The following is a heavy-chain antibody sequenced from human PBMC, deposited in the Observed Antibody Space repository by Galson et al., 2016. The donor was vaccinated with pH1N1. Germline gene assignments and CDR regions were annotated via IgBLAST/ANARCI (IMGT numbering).Heavy chain of an antibody. CDR1: GYRFSNYW. CDR3: ARQGGYNSGRGDFGAFDI. V-gene: IGHV5-51*01. CDR2: TYPADSDT. D-gene: IGHD6-19*01. J-gene: IGHJ3*02. Sequence: QSGAEVKKPGESLKISCKGSGYRFSNYWIGWVRQMPGKGPECMGLTYPADSDTRYRPSIQGPVTLSADKSVTTAYLQWSSLKASDTAMYYWARQGGYNSGRGDFGAFDIWGQGTMVTVSS.